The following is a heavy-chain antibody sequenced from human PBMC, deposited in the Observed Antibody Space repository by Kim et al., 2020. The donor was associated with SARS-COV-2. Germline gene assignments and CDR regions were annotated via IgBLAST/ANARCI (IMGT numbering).Heavy chain of an antibody. Sequence: ASVKVSCKASGYTFTSYAMNWVRQAPGQGLEWMGWINTNTGNPTYAQGFTGRFVFSLDTSVSTAYLQISSLKAEDTAVYYCARRTKWFGESYGMDVWGQGTTVTVSS. V-gene: IGHV7-4-1*02. CDR1: GYTFTSYA. D-gene: IGHD3-10*01. CDR3: ARRTKWFGESYGMDV. J-gene: IGHJ6*02. CDR2: INTNTGNP.